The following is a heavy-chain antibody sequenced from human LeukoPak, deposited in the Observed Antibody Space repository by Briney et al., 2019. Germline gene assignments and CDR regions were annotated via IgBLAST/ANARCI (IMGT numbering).Heavy chain of an antibody. J-gene: IGHJ4*02. CDR1: GFTFSSYA. CDR2: ISGSGGST. Sequence: PGGSLRLSCAASGFTFSSYAMSWVRQAPGKGLEWLSAISGSGGSTYYADSVKGRFTLSRDNSKNKLSLQMNSLRADDTAVDYCSKPLIGGDNFDYWGQGTLVTVSS. D-gene: IGHD2-21*01. V-gene: IGHV3-23*01. CDR3: SKPLIGGDNFDY.